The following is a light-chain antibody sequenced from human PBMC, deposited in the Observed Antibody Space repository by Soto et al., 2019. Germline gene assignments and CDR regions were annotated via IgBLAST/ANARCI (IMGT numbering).Light chain of an antibody. CDR3: QQHSHLPPLP. CDR2: GAS. V-gene: IGKV3-11*01. CDR1: ENVSTF. Sequence: VLTQSPATLSLSPGERATLSCSASENVSTFVDWYQQKPGQAPRLLIYGASNSDTDIPARFSGSGSGTDLTLTISNLEPEDFAVYYCQQHSHLPPLPFGQETRVEIQ. J-gene: IGKJ1*01.